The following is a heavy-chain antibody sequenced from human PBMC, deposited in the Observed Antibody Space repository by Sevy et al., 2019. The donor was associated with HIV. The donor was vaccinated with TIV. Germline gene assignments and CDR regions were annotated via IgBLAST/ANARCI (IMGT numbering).Heavy chain of an antibody. Sequence: GGSLRLSCAASGFTVNSNYMTWVRQAPGKGLEGVSVIHSDDTTYHADSVKDRFTISMDNFKNTLYLHMCSLRAEDTAVYYCARGKSGYGYALNYWGQGTLVTVSS. D-gene: IGHD5-18*01. CDR1: GFTVNSNY. J-gene: IGHJ4*02. CDR2: IHSDDTT. CDR3: ARGKSGYGYALNY. V-gene: IGHV3-66*01.